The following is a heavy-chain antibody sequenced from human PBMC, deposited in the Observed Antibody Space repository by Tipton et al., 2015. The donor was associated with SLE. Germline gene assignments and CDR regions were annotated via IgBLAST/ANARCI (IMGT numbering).Heavy chain of an antibody. D-gene: IGHD6-13*01. CDR1: GGSISSGSYY. J-gene: IGHJ4*02. CDR2: IYTSGST. V-gene: IGHV4-61*09. Sequence: TLSLTCTVSGGSISSGSYYWSWIRQPAGKGLEWIGYIYTSGSTNYNPSLKSRVTISVDTSKNQFSLKLSSVTAADTAVYYCARLTPPDARSYSSSWYGGDYWGQGTLVTVSS. CDR3: ARLTPPDARSYSSSWYGGDY.